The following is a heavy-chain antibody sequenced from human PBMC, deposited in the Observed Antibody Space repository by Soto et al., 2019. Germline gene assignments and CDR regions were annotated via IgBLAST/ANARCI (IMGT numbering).Heavy chain of an antibody. J-gene: IGHJ6*02. CDR2: IYYSGST. CDR1: GGSISSGDYY. CDR3: ARLDIDFWSGYGPKNYYYYGMDV. D-gene: IGHD3-3*01. V-gene: IGHV4-30-4*01. Sequence: SETLSLTCPFSGGSISSGDYYWSWIRQPPGKGLEWIGYIYYSGSTYYNPSLKSRVTISVDTSKNQFSLKLSSVTAADTAVYYCARLDIDFWSGYGPKNYYYYGMDVWGQGTTVTVSS.